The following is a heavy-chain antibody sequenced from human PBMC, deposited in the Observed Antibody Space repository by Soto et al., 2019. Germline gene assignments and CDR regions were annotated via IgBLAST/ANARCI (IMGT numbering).Heavy chain of an antibody. CDR2: ISGSGGST. Sequence: GGSLRLSCAASGFTFSSYAMSWVRQAPGKGLEWVSAISGSGGSTYYADSVKGRFTISRDNSKNTLYLQMNSLRAEDTAVYYCANSAAGPYYYYYGLVVWGPGITVTVYS. V-gene: IGHV3-23*01. CDR1: GFTFSSYA. D-gene: IGHD6-25*01. J-gene: IGHJ6*02. CDR3: ANSAAGPYYYYYGLVV.